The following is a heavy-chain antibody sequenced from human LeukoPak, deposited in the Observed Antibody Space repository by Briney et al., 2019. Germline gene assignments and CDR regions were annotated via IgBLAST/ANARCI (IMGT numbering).Heavy chain of an antibody. Sequence: PGGSLRLSCAASGFTFSSYTMHWVRQAPGKGLEWVSCISSSGNYINYADSVKGRFTISRDNANNTLYLQMSRLRAEDTALYYCARHDVAWNDVNLFDPWGQGTLVTVSS. CDR1: GFTFSSYT. CDR2: ISSSGNYI. J-gene: IGHJ5*02. CDR3: ARHDVAWNDVNLFDP. V-gene: IGHV3-21*06. D-gene: IGHD1-1*01.